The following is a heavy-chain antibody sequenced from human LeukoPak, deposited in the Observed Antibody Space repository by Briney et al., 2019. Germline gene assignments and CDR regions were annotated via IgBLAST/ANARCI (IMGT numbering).Heavy chain of an antibody. CDR1: GYTFTGYY. J-gene: IGHJ4*02. Sequence: ASVKVSCKASGYTFTGYYMHWVRQAPGQGLEWMGWINPNSGGTNCAQKFQGRVTMTRDTSISTAYMELSRLRSDDTAVYYCAREVRRYCSSTSCPFDYWGQGTLVTVSS. V-gene: IGHV1-2*02. D-gene: IGHD2-2*01. CDR2: INPNSGGT. CDR3: AREVRRYCSSTSCPFDY.